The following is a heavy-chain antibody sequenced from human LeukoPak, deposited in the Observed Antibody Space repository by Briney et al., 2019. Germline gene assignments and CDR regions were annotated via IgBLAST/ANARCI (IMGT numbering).Heavy chain of an antibody. D-gene: IGHD5-24*01. J-gene: IGHJ4*02. V-gene: IGHV3-23*01. Sequence: GGSLRLSCAASGFTFSNYAMSWVRQAPGKGLEWISIMSGSGGSTHYADSVKGRFSISRDSSKNTLYLQMNSLRAEDTAVYYCAKQGGMANSAPDYWGQGTLVTVSS. CDR1: GFTFSNYA. CDR2: MSGSGGST. CDR3: AKQGGMANSAPDY.